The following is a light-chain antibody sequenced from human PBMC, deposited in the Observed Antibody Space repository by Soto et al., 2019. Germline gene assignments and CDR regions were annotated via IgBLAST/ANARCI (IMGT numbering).Light chain of an antibody. V-gene: IGLV2-14*01. CDR3: SSYTSSSPCV. CDR2: DVS. Sequence: QSALTQPASVSGSPGQSITISCTGTSSDVGGYNYVSWYQQHPGKAPKLMIYDVSNRTSGVSNRFSGSKSGNTASLTISGLQAEDEADYYCSSYTSSSPCVFGTGTKLTVL. J-gene: IGLJ1*01. CDR1: SSDVGGYNY.